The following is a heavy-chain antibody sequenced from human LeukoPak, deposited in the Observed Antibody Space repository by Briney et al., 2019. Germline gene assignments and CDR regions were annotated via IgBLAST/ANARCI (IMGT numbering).Heavy chain of an antibody. Sequence: SETLSLTCTVSGGSISSGGYYWSWIRQPPGKGLEWIGYIYQSGSTYYNPSVKSRVSISMATSKNQFSLKLNSVTAADTAVYYCARDSDHTSMLFKGFDYWGQGTLVTVSS. D-gene: IGHD5-18*01. V-gene: IGHV4-30-2*01. CDR3: ARDSDHTSMLFKGFDY. CDR2: IYQSGST. J-gene: IGHJ4*02. CDR1: GGSISSGGYY.